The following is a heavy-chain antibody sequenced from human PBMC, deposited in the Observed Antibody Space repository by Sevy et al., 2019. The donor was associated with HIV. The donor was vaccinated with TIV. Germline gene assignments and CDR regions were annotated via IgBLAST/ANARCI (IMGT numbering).Heavy chain of an antibody. CDR2: IKSKSDGGTR. J-gene: IGHJ5*01. V-gene: IGHV3-15*01. Sequence: GGSLRLSCAASGLTVSNAWMNRVRQAPGKGLEWVGRIKSKSDGGTRDLAAPVKGRVSISRDASRNTVSLEISSLKIEDTGMYYCAAGLGKSDFDSWGQGTLVTVSS. D-gene: IGHD3-9*01. CDR3: AAGLGKSDFDS. CDR1: GLTVSNAW.